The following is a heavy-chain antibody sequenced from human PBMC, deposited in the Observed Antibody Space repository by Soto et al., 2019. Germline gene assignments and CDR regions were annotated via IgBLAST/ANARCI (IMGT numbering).Heavy chain of an antibody. J-gene: IGHJ5*02. CDR3: ARAGGNWFDP. Sequence: QVQLQESGPGLVKPSQTLSLTCTVSGGSIYSAGYYWSWIRQHPGKGLEWIGYIYYSGSTYYNPSLRGRVTISIDTSENQFSLKLSSVTAADTAVYSCARAGGNWFDPWGQGTLVTVSS. D-gene: IGHD1-26*01. CDR2: IYYSGST. V-gene: IGHV4-31*03. CDR1: GGSIYSAGYY.